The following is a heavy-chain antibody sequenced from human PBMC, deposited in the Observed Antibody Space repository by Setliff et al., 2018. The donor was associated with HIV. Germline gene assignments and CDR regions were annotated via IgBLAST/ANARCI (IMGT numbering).Heavy chain of an antibody. CDR1: GDSLRSDYYY. D-gene: IGHD6-13*01. CDR3: ARDEGRATGSWWDQSASWYLDY. Sequence: SETLSLTCTVAGDSLRSDYYYWTWIRPHPEKGLECIAYIYYSGSTLYNPSLRSRLSMSVDTSKNQFSLELSSVTAADTAMYFCARDEGRATGSWWDQSASWYLDYWGHGILVTVSS. CDR2: IYYSGST. V-gene: IGHV4-31*03. J-gene: IGHJ4*01.